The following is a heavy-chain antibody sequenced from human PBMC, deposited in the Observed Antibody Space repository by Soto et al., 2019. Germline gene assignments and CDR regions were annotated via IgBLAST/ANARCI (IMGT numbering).Heavy chain of an antibody. J-gene: IGHJ6*02. CDR1: GYTFTSYT. Sequence: ASVKVSCKASGYTFTSYTLHWVRQAPGQRLEWMGWINVANGNTKYSQKFQGRVTITRDTSASTAYMELSSLRSEDTAVYYCARFIRGAYGMDIWGQGTTVTVSS. V-gene: IGHV1-3*01. D-gene: IGHD3-16*01. CDR3: ARFIRGAYGMDI. CDR2: INVANGNT.